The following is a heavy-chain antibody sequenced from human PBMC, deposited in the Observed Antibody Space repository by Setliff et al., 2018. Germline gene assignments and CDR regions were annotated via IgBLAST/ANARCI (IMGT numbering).Heavy chain of an antibody. CDR1: GGSISSGSYY. D-gene: IGHD3-3*01. CDR3: ARGIPAYDFWSGYYIGYYYYMDV. V-gene: IGHV4-61*09. J-gene: IGHJ6*03. CDR2: IYSSGST. Sequence: LSLTCTVSGGSISSGSYYWSWIRQPAGKGLEWIGHIYSSGSTNYNPSLKSRVTISVDTSKNQFSLKLSSVTAADTAVYYCARGIPAYDFWSGYYIGYYYYMDVWGKGTTVTVSS.